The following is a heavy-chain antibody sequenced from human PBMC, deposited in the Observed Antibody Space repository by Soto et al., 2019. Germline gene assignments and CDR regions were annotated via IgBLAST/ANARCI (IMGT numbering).Heavy chain of an antibody. V-gene: IGHV3-66*04. CDR3: ARHVGSYWYFDL. J-gene: IGHJ2*01. Sequence: EVQLVESGGGLVQPGGSLRLSCTASGFAVTSSYMGWVRRAPGKGLEWVSSIYSGRDTYYADSVRGRFTSTTDNSMDTLYLQMNSLRVDDTAMYYWARHVGSYWYFDLWGRGTLVTVSS. CDR2: IYSGRDT. CDR1: GFAVTSSY. D-gene: IGHD1-26*01.